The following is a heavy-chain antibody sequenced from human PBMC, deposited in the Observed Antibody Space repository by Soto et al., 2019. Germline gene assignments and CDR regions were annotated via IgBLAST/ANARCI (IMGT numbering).Heavy chain of an antibody. Sequence: ASVKVSCKASGYTFTNYAMHWVRQAPGQRLEWMGWINGGNGYTEYSQKFQGRVTITRDTSASTAYMELSSLRSEDTAVYYCARDESLRSGYYLDWGQGTLVTAPQ. D-gene: IGHD3-22*01. CDR3: ARDESLRSGYYLD. CDR1: GYTFTNYA. V-gene: IGHV1-3*01. CDR2: INGGNGYT. J-gene: IGHJ4*02.